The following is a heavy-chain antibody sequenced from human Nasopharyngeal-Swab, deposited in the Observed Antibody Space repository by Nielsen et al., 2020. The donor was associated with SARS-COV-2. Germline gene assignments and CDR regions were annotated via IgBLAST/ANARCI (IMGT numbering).Heavy chain of an antibody. V-gene: IGHV3-33*01. Sequence: GESLKISCAASGFTFSTFGMHWVRQAPGKGLEWVAVIWYDGSNKYYADSVKGRFTISGDNAKNSLYLQMNSLRAEDTAVYYCARASAGNYDFWSGPTFDYWGQGTLVTGSS. CDR2: IWYDGSNK. CDR3: ARASAGNYDFWSGPTFDY. CDR1: GFTFSTFG. J-gene: IGHJ4*02. D-gene: IGHD3-3*01.